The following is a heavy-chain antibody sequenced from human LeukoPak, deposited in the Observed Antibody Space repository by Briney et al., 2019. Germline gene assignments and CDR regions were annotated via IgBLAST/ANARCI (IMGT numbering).Heavy chain of an antibody. CDR1: GYSISSGYY. CDR3: ARLWTWQVGAIPYYFDY. D-gene: IGHD1-26*01. V-gene: IGHV4-38-2*01. Sequence: SETLSLTCAVSGYSISSGYYWGWLRSPPGEGLDWIGRIYYSGSTYYNPSLKSRVTISVDTSKNQFSLKLSSVTAADTAVYYCARLWTWQVGAIPYYFDYWGQGTLVTVSS. CDR2: IYYSGST. J-gene: IGHJ4*02.